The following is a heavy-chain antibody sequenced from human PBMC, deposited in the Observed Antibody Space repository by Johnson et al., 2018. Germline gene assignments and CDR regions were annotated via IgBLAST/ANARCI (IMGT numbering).Heavy chain of an antibody. D-gene: IGHD3-16*01. J-gene: IGHJ1*01. V-gene: IGHV3-23*04. CDR3: AKETGYDYVRGH. CDR1: GFTPSSYA. CDR2: ISGSSGRT. Sequence: VQLVESGGGLVQPGGSLRLSCAASGFTPSSYAMSWVRQAPGKGLEWVSTISGSSGRTYYADSVKGRITIARDNSKNTLYLQMYSLRAEDTAVYYCAKETGYDYVRGHWGQGTLVTGSS.